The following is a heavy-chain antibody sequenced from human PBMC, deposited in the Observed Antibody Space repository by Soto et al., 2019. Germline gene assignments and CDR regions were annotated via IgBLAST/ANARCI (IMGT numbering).Heavy chain of an antibody. CDR2: IFPSETT. V-gene: IGHV4-30-2*01. Sequence: PSETLSLTCAVSGGSLTSGTYSWNWIRQPLGKGLEWIGYIFPSETTYYNPSLKSRVSISIDVSKNQFSLNLRSLTAADTAVYYCARGREFDSWGQGTLVTVSS. J-gene: IGHJ4*02. CDR1: GGSLTSGTYS. CDR3: ARGREFDS.